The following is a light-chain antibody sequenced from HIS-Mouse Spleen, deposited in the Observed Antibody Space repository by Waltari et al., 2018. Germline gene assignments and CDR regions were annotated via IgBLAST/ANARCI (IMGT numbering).Light chain of an antibody. V-gene: IGLV2-23*03. Sequence: QSALTQPASVSGSPGPSITIPCTGSSSDVGSYNLVSCDQQPPGKAPKLMIYEGSKRPSGVSNRFSGSKSGNTASLTISGLQAEDEADYYCCSYAGSSTFVVVFGGGTKLTVL. J-gene: IGLJ2*01. CDR3: CSYAGSSTFVVV. CDR1: SSDVGSYNL. CDR2: EGS.